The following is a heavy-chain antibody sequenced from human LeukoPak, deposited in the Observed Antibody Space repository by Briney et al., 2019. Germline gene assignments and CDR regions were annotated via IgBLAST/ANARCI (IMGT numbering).Heavy chain of an antibody. J-gene: IGHJ4*02. CDR2: ISSSGSTI. V-gene: IGHV3-48*03. D-gene: IGHD3-16*01. CDR1: GFTFSSYE. Sequence: PGGSLRLSCAASGFTFSSYEMNWVRQAPGKGLEWVSYISSSGSTIYYADSVKGRFTISRDNAKNSLYLQMNSLRAEDPAVYYCARDYGVFDYWGQGTLVTASS. CDR3: ARDYGVFDY.